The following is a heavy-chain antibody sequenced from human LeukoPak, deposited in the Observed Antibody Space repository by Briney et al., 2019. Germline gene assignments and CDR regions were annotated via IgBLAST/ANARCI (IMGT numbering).Heavy chain of an antibody. CDR2: IIPIFGTA. CDR3: ARVVTAHTYKGYAFDI. J-gene: IGHJ3*02. Sequence: ASVKVSCKASGGTFSSYAISWVRQAPGQGLEWMGGIIPIFGTANYAQKFQGRVTITADESTSTAYMELSSLRSEDTAVYYCARVVTAHTYKGYAFDIWGQGSMVTVSS. D-gene: IGHD2-21*02. V-gene: IGHV1-69*13. CDR1: GGTFSSYA.